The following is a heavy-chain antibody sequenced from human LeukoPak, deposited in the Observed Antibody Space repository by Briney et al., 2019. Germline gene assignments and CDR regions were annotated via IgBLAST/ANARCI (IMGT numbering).Heavy chain of an antibody. CDR1: GDSISSTTYF. CDR2: IYNSAST. CDR3: ARHGRPGYGGYENAFDI. V-gene: IGHV4-39*01. D-gene: IGHD5-12*01. J-gene: IGHJ3*02. Sequence: PSETLSLTCTVSGDSISSTTYFWDWIRQPPGKGLEWIGNIYNSASTHYNPSLKSRFTISVDTSKNHLSLRLSSVTAADTAIYYCARHGRPGYGGYENAFDIWGQGTMITVSS.